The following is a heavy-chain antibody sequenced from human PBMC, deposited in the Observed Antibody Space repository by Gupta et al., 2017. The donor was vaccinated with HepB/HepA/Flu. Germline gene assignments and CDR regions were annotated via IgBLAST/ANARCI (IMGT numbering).Heavy chain of an antibody. CDR1: GGSIGSSTVC. J-gene: IGHJ3*02. CDR2: ISNSGST. CDR3: AIRMWTPLTGSIPAFDI. V-gene: IGHV4-39*01. D-gene: IGHD3-9*01. Sequence: QLHLQESGPGLVKPSETLSFSCSLSGGSIGSSTVCCGLMRQPPGKGLEWIGTISNSGSTYYKSTLRRRVTISVDTSKKQFALKVSSVPDADTAVYYCAIRMWTPLTGSIPAFDIWGQGTMVTVSS.